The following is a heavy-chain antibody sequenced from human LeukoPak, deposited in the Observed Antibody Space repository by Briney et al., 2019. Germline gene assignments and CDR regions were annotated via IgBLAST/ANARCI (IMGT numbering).Heavy chain of an antibody. CDR3: ARANYYGSGSYYNSDGTFSSLSYYYYYYMDV. CDR1: GFTFSSYW. V-gene: IGHV3-7*01. D-gene: IGHD3-10*01. J-gene: IGHJ6*03. Sequence: GGSLRLSCAASGFTFSSYWMSWVRQAPGKGLEWVANIKQDGSEKYYVDSVKGRFAISRDNAKNSLYLQMNSLRAEDTTVYYYARANYYGSGSYYNSDGTFSSLSYYYYYYMDVWGKGTTVTVSS. CDR2: IKQDGSEK.